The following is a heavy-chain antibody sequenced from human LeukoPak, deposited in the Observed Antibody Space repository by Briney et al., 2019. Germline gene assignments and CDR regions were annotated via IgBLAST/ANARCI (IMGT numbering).Heavy chain of an antibody. Sequence: GGSLRLSCSASGYTFSNYWMSWVRQAPGKGLEYVANIKQDGSETYYVDSVKGRFTISRDNAKNSLYLQMNSLRVEDTAVYYCARDQGILFFNSWGQGTLVTVSS. CDR3: ARDQGILFFNS. J-gene: IGHJ4*02. CDR2: IKQDGSET. V-gene: IGHV3-7*01. CDR1: GYTFSNYW. D-gene: IGHD2-21*01.